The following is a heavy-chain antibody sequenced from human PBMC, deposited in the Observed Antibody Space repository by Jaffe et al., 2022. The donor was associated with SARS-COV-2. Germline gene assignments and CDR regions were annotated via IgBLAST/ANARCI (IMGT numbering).Heavy chain of an antibody. J-gene: IGHJ4*02. D-gene: IGHD3-10*01. Sequence: QVQLVESGGGVVQPGRSLRLSCAASGFTFSNYAMHWLRQAPGKGLEWVAVITYDGSNKYYVDSVKGRFTISRDISKNTVYLQMNSLRAEDTAVYYCARDHGSGSSYYGFFAYWGQGSLVTV. V-gene: IGHV3-30*04. CDR3: ARDHGSGSSYYGFFAY. CDR2: ITYDGSNK. CDR1: GFTFSNYA.